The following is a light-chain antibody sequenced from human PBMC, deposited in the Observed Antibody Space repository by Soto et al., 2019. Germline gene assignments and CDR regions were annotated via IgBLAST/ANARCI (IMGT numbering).Light chain of an antibody. CDR1: HSLLHSNGYNY. CDR3: MQALQPPLT. V-gene: IGKV2-28*01. Sequence: VLTQSPLYLPVTPGEPTSIACSSCHSLLHSNGYNYVDWYLXKAGQSPKLXIYLVSNRASGVPDRFSGSASGTDFTMKISRVEAEDGGLYYGMQALQPPLTFGQGTRLEIK. CDR2: LVS. J-gene: IGKJ5*01.